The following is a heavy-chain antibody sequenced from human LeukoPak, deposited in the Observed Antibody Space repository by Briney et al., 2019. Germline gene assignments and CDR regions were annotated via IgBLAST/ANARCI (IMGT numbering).Heavy chain of an antibody. CDR3: ARYLKPPDINWFDP. Sequence: GGSLRLSCAASGFTFSDCYMSWIRQAPGKGLEWVSYMSSSGSIIYYADSVKGRFTISRDNAKNSLYLQMNSLRAEDTAVYYCARYLKPPDINWFDPWGQGTLVTVSS. V-gene: IGHV3-11*01. CDR2: MSSSGSII. D-gene: IGHD2/OR15-2a*01. J-gene: IGHJ5*02. CDR1: GFTFSDCY.